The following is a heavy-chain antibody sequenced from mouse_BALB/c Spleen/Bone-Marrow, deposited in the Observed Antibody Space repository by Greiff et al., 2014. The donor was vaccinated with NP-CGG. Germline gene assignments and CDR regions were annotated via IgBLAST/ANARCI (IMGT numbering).Heavy chain of an antibody. CDR1: GYTFTNYN. CDR3: ARRVYYDYYAMDY. J-gene: IGHJ4*01. CDR2: IDPYSGGS. Sequence: EVQLQQSGPELVKPGASVKVSCEASGYTFTNYNMYWVKQSHGKSLEWIGYIDPYSGGSRYNQNFKGKATLTVDKSSSTAYMHLNSLTSEDSAVYYCARRVYYDYYAMDYWGQGTSVTVSS. D-gene: IGHD1-1*01. V-gene: IGHV1S135*01.